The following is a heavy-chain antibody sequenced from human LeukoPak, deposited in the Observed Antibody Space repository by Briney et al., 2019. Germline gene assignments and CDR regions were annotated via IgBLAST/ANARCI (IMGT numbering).Heavy chain of an antibody. CDR1: GGSITSSSSYY. CDR2: IYYSGST. Sequence: SPSETLSLTCTVSGGSITSSSSYYWGWIRQPPGKGLEWIGSIYYSGSTYYNPSLKSRVTISVDTSKNQFSLKLSSVTAADTAVYYCARQMATVVLDYWGQGTLVTVSS. CDR3: ARQMATVVLDY. J-gene: IGHJ4*02. D-gene: IGHD2-8*01. V-gene: IGHV4-39*01.